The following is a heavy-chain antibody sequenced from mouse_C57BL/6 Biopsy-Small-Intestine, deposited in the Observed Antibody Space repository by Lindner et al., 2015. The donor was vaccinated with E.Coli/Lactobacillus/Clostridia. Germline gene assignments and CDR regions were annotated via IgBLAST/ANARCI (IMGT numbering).Heavy chain of an antibody. J-gene: IGHJ4*01. CDR1: GYAFTNYL. CDR3: ARNRTYAMDY. Sequence: VQLQESGAELVRPGTSVKVSCKASGYAFTNYLIEWVKQRPGQGLEWIGVINPGSGGTNYNEKFKGKATLTADKSSSTAYMQLSSPTSEDSAVYFCARNRTYAMDYWGQGTSVTVSS. V-gene: IGHV1-54*01. CDR2: INPGSGGT.